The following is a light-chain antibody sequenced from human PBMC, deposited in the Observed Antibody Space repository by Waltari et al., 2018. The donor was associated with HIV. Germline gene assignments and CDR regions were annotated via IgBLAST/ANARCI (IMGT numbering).Light chain of an antibody. CDR2: STN. CDR3: LLFMSSGIWV. Sequence: QTVATQEPPFSVSPAGPATLPCGLSSDSVSSATSPTWFRQTPGQPPRTLIYSTNIRSYGVPARFSGSILEGKAALTITGAQEDDESEYYCLLFMSSGIWVFGGGTKLTVL. V-gene: IGLV8-61*01. CDR1: SDSVSSATS. J-gene: IGLJ3*02.